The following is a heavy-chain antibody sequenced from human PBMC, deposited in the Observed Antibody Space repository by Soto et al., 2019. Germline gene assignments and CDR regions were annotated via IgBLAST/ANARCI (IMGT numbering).Heavy chain of an antibody. Sequence: QITLKESGPTGVKPTQTLTLTCTFSGFSLTTTGVGVGWICQPPGKALEWLALIYWDDDKRYSPSLKTSLTINTDTTKNPVVLTMTNLDPVDTATYYCAHDPGLAGSSRQFDLWGQGMLVDVSA. CDR1: GFSLTTTGVG. CDR3: AHDPGLAGSSRQFDL. D-gene: IGHD2-2*01. CDR2: IYWDDDK. V-gene: IGHV2-5*02. J-gene: IGHJ4*02.